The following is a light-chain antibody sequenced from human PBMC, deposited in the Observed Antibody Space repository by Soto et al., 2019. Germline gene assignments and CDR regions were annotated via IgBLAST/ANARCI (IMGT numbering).Light chain of an antibody. Sequence: IQMTQAPSSVTGSGGDRVIITFQASQDISNYLNWYQQKLGKAPKLLIYDASNLETGVPARFSGSRSGTDFTFTISRLQPEDIATYYWQHDSHLITFGQGTRLEI. CDR2: DAS. V-gene: IGKV1-33*01. J-gene: IGKJ5*01. CDR3: QHDSHLIT. CDR1: QDISNY.